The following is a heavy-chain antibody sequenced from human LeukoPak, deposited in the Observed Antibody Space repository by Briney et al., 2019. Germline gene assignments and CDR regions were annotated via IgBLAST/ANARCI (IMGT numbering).Heavy chain of an antibody. J-gene: IGHJ4*02. CDR3: ATKYSSGFDY. CDR2: ISSSSSYI. Sequence: GGSLRLSCAASAFTFCSYSMNWVRQAPGKGLEWVSSISSSSSYIYYADSVKGRFTISRDNAKNSLYLQMNSLRAEDTAVYYCATKYSSGFDYWGQGTLATVSS. V-gene: IGHV3-21*01. CDR1: AFTFCSYS. D-gene: IGHD6-19*01.